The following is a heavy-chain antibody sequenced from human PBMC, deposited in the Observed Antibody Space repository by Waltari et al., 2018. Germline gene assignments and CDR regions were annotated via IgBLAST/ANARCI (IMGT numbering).Heavy chain of an antibody. Sequence: EVQLVESGGGLVQPGGSLRLSCAASEFIFSNFWMTWVRQAPGKGLEWVAKRKPDRSEKNYADSVKGRFTISRDNAKNSLDLQMNSLRGEDTAVYYCARDGGVWNNGRALDYWGQGNLVTVSS. CDR3: ARDGGVWNNGRALDY. CDR2: RKPDRSEK. CDR1: EFIFSNFW. J-gene: IGHJ4*02. D-gene: IGHD3-16*01. V-gene: IGHV3-7*01.